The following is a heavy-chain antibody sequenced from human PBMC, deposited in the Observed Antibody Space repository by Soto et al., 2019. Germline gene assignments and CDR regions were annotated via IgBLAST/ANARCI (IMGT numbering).Heavy chain of an antibody. CDR2: IHYTGTT. V-gene: IGHV4-59*01. Sequence: SETLCHTYTVSRGYIINSYWTWIRQPPGKRLEWIGYIHYTGTTNHNPSLRGRVTMSVDTSNNQFSLKLSSVTAADTAVYYGGRVANGGLFDYWGPGNMVTVSS. D-gene: IGHD2-15*01. CDR1: RGYIINSY. CDR3: GRVANGGLFDY. J-gene: IGHJ4*02.